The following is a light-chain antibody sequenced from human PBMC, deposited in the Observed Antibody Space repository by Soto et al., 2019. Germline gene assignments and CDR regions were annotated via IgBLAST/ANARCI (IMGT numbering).Light chain of an antibody. V-gene: IGLV1-40*01. J-gene: IGLJ2*01. CDR2: GNS. Sequence: QSVLTQPPSVSGAPGQRVTISCTGSSSNIGAGYDVHWYQQLPGTAPKLLIYGNSNRPSGVPDRFSGSKSGTSASLPITGLQAEDEADYYCQSYDSSLSGLVFGGGTKVTVL. CDR1: SSNIGAGYD. CDR3: QSYDSSLSGLV.